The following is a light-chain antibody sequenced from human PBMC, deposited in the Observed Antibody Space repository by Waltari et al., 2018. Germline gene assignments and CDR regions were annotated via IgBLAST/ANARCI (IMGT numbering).Light chain of an antibody. Sequence: EIVLTQSPATLSLSPGERAPLSCRASHRINRYLAWYQQRPGQAPRRLIYDASNRATGIPARFSGSGSETDFTLTISSLEPEDFAVYYCQQRSGWPLTFGGGTKLEIK. CDR1: HRINRY. CDR3: QQRSGWPLT. V-gene: IGKV3-11*01. CDR2: DAS. J-gene: IGKJ4*01.